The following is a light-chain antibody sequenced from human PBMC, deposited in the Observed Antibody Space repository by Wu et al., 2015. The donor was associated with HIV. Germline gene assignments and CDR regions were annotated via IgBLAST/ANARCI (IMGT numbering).Light chain of an antibody. CDR3: QKYNTAPWT. Sequence: DIQMTQSPSSLSASVGDRVTISCRASQTISSYLNWYQHRPGEAPKLLIYAASSLQSGVPSRFSGSGSGTDFTLTIGSLQPEDFATYYCQKYNTAPWTFGQGTKVEMK. CDR2: AAS. CDR1: QTISSY. J-gene: IGKJ1*01. V-gene: IGKV1-39*01.